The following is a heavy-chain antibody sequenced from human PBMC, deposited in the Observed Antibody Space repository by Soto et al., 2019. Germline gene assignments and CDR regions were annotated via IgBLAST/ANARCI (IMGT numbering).Heavy chain of an antibody. CDR3: ARDRGVAPPVAGNTHYYYYMDV. CDR2: ISAYNGNT. D-gene: IGHD6-19*01. V-gene: IGHV1-18*01. Sequence: QAPLVQSGVEVKKPGASVKVSCKASGYSFTNYGITWVRQAPGQGFEWMGWISAYNGNTNYAQKFQGRVTLTTDASTSTAYLELRSRRSDDTAVYYCARDRGVAPPVAGNTHYYYYMDVWGKGTTVTVSS. CDR1: GYSFTNYG. J-gene: IGHJ6*03.